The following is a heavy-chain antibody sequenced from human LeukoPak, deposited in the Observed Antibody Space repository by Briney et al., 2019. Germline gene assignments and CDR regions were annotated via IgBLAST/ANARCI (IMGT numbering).Heavy chain of an antibody. Sequence: PGGSLRLSCAASGFIFRDYAMSWVRQAPGKGPEWVSATSDSGGSIYYADSVKDRFTISRDNSKNTLYLQMNSLRAEDTAVYYCAKAMTKGPPFDYWGQGTLVTVSS. CDR2: TSDSGGSI. J-gene: IGHJ4*02. CDR1: GFIFRDYA. CDR3: AKAMTKGPPFDY. D-gene: IGHD3-22*01. V-gene: IGHV3-23*01.